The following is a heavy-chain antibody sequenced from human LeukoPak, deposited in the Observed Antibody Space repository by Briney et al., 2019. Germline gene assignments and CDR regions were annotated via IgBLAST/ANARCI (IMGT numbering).Heavy chain of an antibody. J-gene: IGHJ4*02. CDR2: ISSSGSTI. CDR1: GFTFSSYE. CDR3: AKVADYDFWSGYYRDY. Sequence: GGSLRLSCAASGFTFSSYEMNWVRQAPGKGLEWVSYISSSGSTIYYADSVKGRFTISRDNAKNSLYLQMNSLRAEDTAVYYCAKVADYDFWSGYYRDYWGQGTLVTVSS. D-gene: IGHD3-3*01. V-gene: IGHV3-48*03.